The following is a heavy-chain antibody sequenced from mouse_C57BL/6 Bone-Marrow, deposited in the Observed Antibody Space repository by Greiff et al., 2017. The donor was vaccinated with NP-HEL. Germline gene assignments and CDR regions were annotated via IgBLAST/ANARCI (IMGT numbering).Heavy chain of an antibody. Sequence: VQLQQSGAELVKPGASVKMSCKASGYTFTSYWITWVKQRPGQGLEWIGDIYPGSGSTNYNEKFKSKATLTVDTSSSTAYMQLSSLTSEDSAVYYCARAYYYGSRDAMDYWGQGTSVTVSS. CDR1: GYTFTSYW. V-gene: IGHV1-55*01. CDR3: ARAYYYGSRDAMDY. J-gene: IGHJ4*01. D-gene: IGHD1-1*01. CDR2: IYPGSGST.